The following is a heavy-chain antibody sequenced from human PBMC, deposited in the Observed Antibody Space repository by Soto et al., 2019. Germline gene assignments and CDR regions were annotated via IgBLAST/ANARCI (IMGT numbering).Heavy chain of an antibody. V-gene: IGHV1-69*01. CDR2: IIPIFGTA. CDR3: ARYCSGGSCLPGYGMDV. D-gene: IGHD2-15*01. CDR1: GGTFSSYA. J-gene: IGHJ6*02. Sequence: QVQLVQSGAEVKKPGSSVKVSCKASGGTFSSYAISWVRQAPGQGLEWMGGIIPIFGTANYAQKFQGRVTITADESTSTAYMELSSVRSEDTAVYYCARYCSGGSCLPGYGMDVWGQGTTVTVSS.